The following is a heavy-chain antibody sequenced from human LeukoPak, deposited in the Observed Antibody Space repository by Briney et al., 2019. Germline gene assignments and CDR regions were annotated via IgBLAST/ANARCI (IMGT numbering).Heavy chain of an antibody. J-gene: IGHJ4*02. CDR1: GASISSYNC. Sequence: SETLSLTCAVSGASISSYNCWGWVRQSPGKVLEWIGEIYRSGITNYNPSLKSRVTISVDKSKNQFSLNLNSVTAADTAVYYCARGASTVTGYFDYWGQGTLVTVSS. CDR2: IYRSGIT. V-gene: IGHV4-4*02. CDR3: ARGASTVTGYFDY. D-gene: IGHD4-17*01.